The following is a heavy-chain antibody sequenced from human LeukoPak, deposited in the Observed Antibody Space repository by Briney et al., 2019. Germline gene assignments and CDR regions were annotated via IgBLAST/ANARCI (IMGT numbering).Heavy chain of an antibody. Sequence: EASVKVSCKASGYTFTSHAMHWVRQAPGQRLEWMGWINAGNGNTKYSQKFQGRVTITRDTSASTAYMELSSLRSEDTAVYYCARPSGVGSYVYFDYWGQGTLVTVSS. V-gene: IGHV1-3*01. CDR2: INAGNGNT. J-gene: IGHJ4*02. D-gene: IGHD1-26*01. CDR1: GYTFTSHA. CDR3: ARPSGVGSYVYFDY.